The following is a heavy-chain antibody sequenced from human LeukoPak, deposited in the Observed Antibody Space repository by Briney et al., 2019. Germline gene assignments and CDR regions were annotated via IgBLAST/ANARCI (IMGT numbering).Heavy chain of an antibody. CDR1: GYTFTSYG. Sequence: GASVKVSCKASGYTFTSYGISWVRQAPGQGLEWMGWISAYNGNTNYAQKLQGRVTMTTDTSTSTAYMELRSLRSDDTAVYYCARDYRDVWGSYRKTLIFDYGGQGTLVTVSS. CDR2: ISAYNGNT. D-gene: IGHD3-16*02. J-gene: IGHJ4*02. CDR3: ARDYRDVWGSYRKTLIFDY. V-gene: IGHV1-18*01.